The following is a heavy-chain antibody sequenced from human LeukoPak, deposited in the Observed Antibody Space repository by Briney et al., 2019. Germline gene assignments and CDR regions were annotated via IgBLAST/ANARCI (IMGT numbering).Heavy chain of an antibody. D-gene: IGHD4-17*01. Sequence: PGGSLRLSCAASGFTFSSYATHWVRQAPGKGLEYVSAISSNGGSTYYANSVKGRFTISRDNSKNTLYLQMGSLRAEDMAVYYCARGENGDLDYWGQGTLVTVSS. CDR3: ARGENGDLDY. J-gene: IGHJ4*02. V-gene: IGHV3-64*01. CDR2: ISSNGGST. CDR1: GFTFSSYA.